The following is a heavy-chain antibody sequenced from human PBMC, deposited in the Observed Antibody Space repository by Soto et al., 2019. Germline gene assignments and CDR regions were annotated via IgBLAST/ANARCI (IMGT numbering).Heavy chain of an antibody. CDR2: IYYSGST. V-gene: IGHV4-39*01. CDR1: GGSISSSSYY. Sequence: SETLSLTCTVSGGSISSSSYYWGWIRQPPGKGLEWIGSIYYSGSTYYNPSLKSRVTISVDTSKNQFSLNLNFVTAADTAIYYCASIEYSSSSAWFDPWGQGTLVTVSS. CDR3: ASIEYSSSSAWFDP. J-gene: IGHJ5*02. D-gene: IGHD6-6*01.